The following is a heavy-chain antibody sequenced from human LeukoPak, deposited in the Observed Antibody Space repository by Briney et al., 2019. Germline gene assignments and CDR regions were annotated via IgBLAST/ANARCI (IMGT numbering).Heavy chain of an antibody. CDR1: GYTFTGYY. V-gene: IGHV1-2*02. CDR2: INPNGGGT. J-gene: IGHJ4*02. CDR3: ARERTPGSGYGVDY. D-gene: IGHD6-25*01. Sequence: ASVKVSCKASGYTFTGYYMHWVRQAPGQGLEWMGWINPNGGGTNYAQKFQGRVTMTGDRSISTAYMELSRLRSDDTAVYYCARERTPGSGYGVDYWGQGTVVTVSS.